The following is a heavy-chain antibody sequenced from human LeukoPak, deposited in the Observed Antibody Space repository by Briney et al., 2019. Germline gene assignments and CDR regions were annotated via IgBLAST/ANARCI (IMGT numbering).Heavy chain of an antibody. CDR2: IYYSGST. J-gene: IGHJ2*01. CDR1: GGSISSGAYY. Sequence: SETLSLTCTVSGGSISSGAYYWSWIRQPPGKGLEWIGYIYYSGSTYYNPSLKSRVTISVDTSKNQFSLKLSSVTAADTAVYYCARDRGYGDPFWYFDLWGRGTLVTVSS. V-gene: IGHV4-30-4*01. D-gene: IGHD4-17*01. CDR3: ARDRGYGDPFWYFDL.